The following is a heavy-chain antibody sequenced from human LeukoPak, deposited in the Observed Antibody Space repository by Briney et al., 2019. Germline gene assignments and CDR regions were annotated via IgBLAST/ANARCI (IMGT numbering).Heavy chain of an antibody. J-gene: IGHJ4*02. V-gene: IGHV3-21*06. CDR3: VGGDGDLFDF. CDR1: GFTFRTYN. Sequence: GGSLRLSCVASGFTFRTYNMNWVRQPPGKGLEWVSFISKDGANVYYGDPVRGRFTISRDNAKNSIHLQMSGLRAEDSAVYYCVGGDGDLFDFWGQGTLVSVSS. CDR2: ISKDGANV. D-gene: IGHD4-17*01.